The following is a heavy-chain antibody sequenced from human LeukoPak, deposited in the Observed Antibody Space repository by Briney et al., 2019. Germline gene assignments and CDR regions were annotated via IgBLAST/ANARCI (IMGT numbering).Heavy chain of an antibody. CDR1: GYTFTAHY. V-gene: IGHV1-2*02. J-gene: IGHJ3*02. D-gene: IGHD3-22*01. Sequence: ASVKVSCKTSGYTFTAHYMHWGRQAPGQGLEWMGWINPNSGGTKYAQNFQGRVTMTRDTSIRTFYMELSRLRSDDTAVYYCARDYYDNSGFGAFDIWGQGTMVTVSS. CDR3: ARDYYDNSGFGAFDI. CDR2: INPNSGGT.